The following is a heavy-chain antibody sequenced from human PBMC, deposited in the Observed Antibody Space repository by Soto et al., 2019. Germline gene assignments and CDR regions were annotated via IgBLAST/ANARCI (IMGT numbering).Heavy chain of an antibody. CDR1: GGSISSGGYY. D-gene: IGHD6-13*01. CDR3: ARRPSSSWYGFDY. CDR2: IYYSGST. V-gene: IGHV4-31*03. Sequence: PSETLSLTCTVSGGSISSGGYYWSWIRQHPGKGLEWIGYIYYSGSTYYNPSLKSRVTISVDTSKNQFSLKLSSVTAADTAVYYCARRPSSSWYGFDYWGQGTLVTVSS. J-gene: IGHJ4*02.